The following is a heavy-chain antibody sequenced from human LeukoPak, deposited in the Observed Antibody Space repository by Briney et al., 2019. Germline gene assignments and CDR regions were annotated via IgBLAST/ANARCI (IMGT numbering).Heavy chain of an antibody. CDR2: IYYSGST. V-gene: IGHV4-59*08. CDR3: VRHLSAGRPAFDI. J-gene: IGHJ3*02. D-gene: IGHD2-15*01. CDR1: GGSINSYY. Sequence: SSETQSLTCTVSGGSINSYYWSWIRQPPGKGLEWIGYIYYSGSTNYNPSLKSRVTISVDTSNNKFSLKLTSLTAADTAVYYCVRHLSAGRPAFDIWGQGTMVTVSS.